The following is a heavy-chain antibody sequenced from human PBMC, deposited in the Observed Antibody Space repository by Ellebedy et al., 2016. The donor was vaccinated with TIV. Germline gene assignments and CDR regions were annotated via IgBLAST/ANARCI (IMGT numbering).Heavy chain of an antibody. D-gene: IGHD1-26*01. CDR1: GYSMRSGYY. V-gene: IGHV4-38-2*02. J-gene: IGHJ4*02. CDR2: VYHSGSS. CDR3: AKNARFSADPFDS. Sequence: GSLRLXXSVSGYSMRSGYYWGWIRQPPGKGLEWIGNVYHSGSSYYNPSLRSRVTLSLDTSKNHLSLRLTSVTAADTAVYYCAKNARFSADPFDSWGQGTLVTVSS.